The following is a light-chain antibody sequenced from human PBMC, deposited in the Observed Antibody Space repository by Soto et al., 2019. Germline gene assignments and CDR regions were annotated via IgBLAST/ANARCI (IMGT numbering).Light chain of an antibody. V-gene: IGKV3-20*01. CDR2: GAS. CDR3: QQYGSSPGT. J-gene: IGKJ4*01. CDR1: QTVSSTY. Sequence: ENVLTQSPDTLSLSPGERATLSCRASQTVSSTYLAWYQQKPGQAPRLLIYGASSRATGIPDRFSGTVSGTDFTLTISRLEPEDFAVYYCQQYGSSPGTFGGGTKVDIK.